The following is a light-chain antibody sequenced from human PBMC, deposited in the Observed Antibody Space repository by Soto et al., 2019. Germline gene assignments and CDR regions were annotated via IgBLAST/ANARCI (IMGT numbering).Light chain of an antibody. J-gene: IGKJ2*01. CDR1: QSVGSS. Sequence: ERVMTQSPATLSVSPGERATLSCRASQSVGSSLAWFQQKPGQAPRLLIYDASTRATGIPARFSGSGSGTEFTLTISSLQSEDFALYYCQQYNKWPPYTFGQGTKLEIK. CDR2: DAS. V-gene: IGKV3-15*01. CDR3: QQYNKWPPYT.